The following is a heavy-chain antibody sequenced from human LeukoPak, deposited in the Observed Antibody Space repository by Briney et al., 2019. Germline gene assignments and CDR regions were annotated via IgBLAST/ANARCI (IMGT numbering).Heavy chain of an antibody. J-gene: IGHJ3*02. Sequence: SETPSLTCTVSGGSISSSSYYWGWIRQPPGKGLEWIGSIYYSGNTYYNPSLKSRVTISVDTSKNQFSLKLSSVTAADTAVYYCARGGRQQLLRSNAFEIWGQGTVVTASS. CDR2: IYYSGNT. CDR3: ARGGRQQLLRSNAFEI. CDR1: GGSISSSSYY. D-gene: IGHD6-13*01. V-gene: IGHV4-39*07.